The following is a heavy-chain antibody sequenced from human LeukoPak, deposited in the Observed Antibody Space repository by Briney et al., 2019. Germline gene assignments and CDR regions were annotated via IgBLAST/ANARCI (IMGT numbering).Heavy chain of an antibody. CDR1: GFTFNSYG. CDR3: ARGTNGLWDY. V-gene: IGHV3-30*02. D-gene: IGHD2-8*01. J-gene: IGHJ4*02. Sequence: GGSLRLSCAASGFTFNSYGMHWVRQAPGKGLEWVAFIRFDGSYKYYADSVKGRFTISRDNAKNSVYLQMNSLRDEDTAVYYCARGTNGLWDYWGQGTLVTVSS. CDR2: IRFDGSYK.